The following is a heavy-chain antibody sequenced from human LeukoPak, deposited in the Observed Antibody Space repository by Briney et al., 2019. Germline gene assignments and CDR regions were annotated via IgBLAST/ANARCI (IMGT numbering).Heavy chain of an antibody. Sequence: ASVKVSCKASGYTFTGYYMHWVRQAPGQGLELMGWINPNSGGTNYAQKFQGRVTMTRDTSISTAYMELSRLRSDDTAVYYCARGDGYNLGDYFDYWGQGTLVTVSS. CDR1: GYTFTGYY. CDR2: INPNSGGT. V-gene: IGHV1-2*02. J-gene: IGHJ4*02. CDR3: ARGDGYNLGDYFDY. D-gene: IGHD5-24*01.